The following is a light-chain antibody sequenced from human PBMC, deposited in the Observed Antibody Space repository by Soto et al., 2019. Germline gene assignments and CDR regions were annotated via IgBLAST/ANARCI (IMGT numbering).Light chain of an antibody. CDR2: DAS. CDR3: QQRSNWPLLT. V-gene: IGKV3-11*01. J-gene: IGKJ4*01. CDR1: QSVSSY. Sequence: EIVLTQSPATLSLSPGERATLSCRASQSVSSYLAWYQQKPGQAPMLLIYDASNMATGIPARFSGSGSGTDFTLTIRSLEPEDFAVYYCQQRSNWPLLTFGGGTKVEIK.